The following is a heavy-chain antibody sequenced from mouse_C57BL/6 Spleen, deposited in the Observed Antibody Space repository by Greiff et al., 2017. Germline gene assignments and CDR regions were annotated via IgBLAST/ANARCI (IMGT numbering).Heavy chain of an antibody. CDR3: ARSYYYGSSAGFAY. Sequence: EVQVVESGGGLVQPGGSLSLSCAASGFTFTDYYMSWVRQPPGKALEWLGFIRNKANGYTTEYSASVKDRFTISRDNSQSILYLQMNALRAEDSATYYCARSYYYGSSAGFAYWGQGTLVTVSA. CDR1: GFTFTDYY. D-gene: IGHD1-1*01. J-gene: IGHJ3*01. V-gene: IGHV7-3*01. CDR2: IRNKANGYTT.